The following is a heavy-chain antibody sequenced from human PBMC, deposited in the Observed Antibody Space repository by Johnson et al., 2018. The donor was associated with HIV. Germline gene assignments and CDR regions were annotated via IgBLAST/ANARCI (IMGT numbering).Heavy chain of an antibody. D-gene: IGHD1-26*01. CDR2: INQDGSEK. V-gene: IGHV3-7*05. CDR1: GFTFRTYW. Sequence: VQLVESGGDLVQPGGSLRLSCAASGFTFRTYWMNWVRQAPGKGLEWVANINQDGSEKYYVDSVKGRFTISRDNAKNSLYLQMNSLRADDTAVYDCARDKWEPNVFDIWGQGTMVTVS. J-gene: IGHJ3*02. CDR3: ARDKWEPNVFDI.